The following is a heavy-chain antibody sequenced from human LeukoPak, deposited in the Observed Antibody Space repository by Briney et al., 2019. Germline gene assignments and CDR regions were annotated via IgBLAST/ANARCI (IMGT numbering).Heavy chain of an antibody. CDR2: ISGSGGST. J-gene: IGHJ4*02. Sequence: GSLRLSCAASGFSFSSYAMSWVRQAPGKGLEWVSAISGSGGSTYYADSVRGRFTISRDNSKNTLYLQMNSLRAEDTAVYYCARDSTAMVIDYWGQGTLVTVSS. CDR3: ARDSTAMVIDY. V-gene: IGHV3-23*01. D-gene: IGHD5-18*01. CDR1: GFSFSSYA.